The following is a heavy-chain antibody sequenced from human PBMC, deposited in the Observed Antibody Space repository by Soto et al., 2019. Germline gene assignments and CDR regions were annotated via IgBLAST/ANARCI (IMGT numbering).Heavy chain of an antibody. CDR3: AKDLQSYGDYDYYCYGMEV. Sequence: QVQLVESGGGEVQPGRSLTISCAASGFTFSTYGMHWVRQTPGKGLEWVAVISYDGTNKFYSDYVKGRFTISRDNFKNTLTLKMNSLRADDTAVYSCAKDLQSYGDYDYYCYGMEVWGLGTRVTVSS. J-gene: IGHJ6*02. CDR1: GFTFSTYG. CDR2: ISYDGTNK. D-gene: IGHD4-17*01. V-gene: IGHV3-30*18.